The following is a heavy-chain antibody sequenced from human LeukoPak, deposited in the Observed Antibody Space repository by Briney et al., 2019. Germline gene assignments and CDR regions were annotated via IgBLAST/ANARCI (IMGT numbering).Heavy chain of an antibody. Sequence: GGSLRLSCAAPGFTFSGYWMHWVRQAPGKGLIWVSRINSDGGDTTYADSVRGRFTISRDNAKNTLYLQMNSLRADDTAVYYCARGGSGTFHIWGQGTMVTVSS. CDR1: GFTFSGYW. CDR3: ARGGSGTFHI. D-gene: IGHD3-10*01. J-gene: IGHJ3*02. V-gene: IGHV3-74*01. CDR2: INSDGGDT.